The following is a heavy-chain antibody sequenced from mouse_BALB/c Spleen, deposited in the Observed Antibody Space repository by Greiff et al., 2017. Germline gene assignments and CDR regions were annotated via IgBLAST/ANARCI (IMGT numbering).Heavy chain of an antibody. J-gene: IGHJ4*01. CDR3: ATYGYDDRSAMDY. CDR1: GYTFTNYW. CDR2: IYPGGGYT. V-gene: IGHV1-63*02. Sequence: QVQLKQSGAELVRPGTSVKISCKASGYTFTNYWLGWVKQRPGHGLEWIGDIYPGGGYTNYNEKFKGKATLTADTSSSTAYMQLSSLTSEDSAVYFCATYGYDDRSAMDYWGQGTSVTVSS. D-gene: IGHD2-2*01.